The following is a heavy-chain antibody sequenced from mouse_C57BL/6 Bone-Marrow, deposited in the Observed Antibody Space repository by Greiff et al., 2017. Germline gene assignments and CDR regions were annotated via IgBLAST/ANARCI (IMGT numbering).Heavy chain of an antibody. CDR2: ISSGSSTI. V-gene: IGHV5-17*01. J-gene: IGHJ2*01. Sequence: EVKLMESGGGLVKPGGSLKLSCAASGFTFSDYGMHWVRQAPEKGLEWVAYISSGSSTIYYADTVKGRFTISRDNAKNTLFLQMTSLRSEDTARYYCAITGTGYWGQGTTLTVSS. CDR1: GFTFSDYG. CDR3: AITGTGY. D-gene: IGHD4-1*01.